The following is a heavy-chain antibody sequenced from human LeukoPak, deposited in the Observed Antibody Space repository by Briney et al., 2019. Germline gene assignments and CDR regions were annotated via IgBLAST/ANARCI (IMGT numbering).Heavy chain of an antibody. CDR3: ARVRGTEGEYFQH. J-gene: IGHJ1*01. V-gene: IGHV4-38-2*02. CDR2: IYYSGST. D-gene: IGHD2-15*01. Sequence: SETLSLTCTVTNYSISRDYYWGWIRQPPGKGLEWIGSIYYSGSTYYNPSHKSRVTISVDTSKNQFSLKLSSVTAADTAVYYCARVRGTEGEYFQHWGQGTLVTVSS. CDR1: NYSISRDYY.